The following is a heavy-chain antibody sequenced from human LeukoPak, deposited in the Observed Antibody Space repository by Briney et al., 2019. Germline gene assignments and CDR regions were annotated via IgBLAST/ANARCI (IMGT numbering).Heavy chain of an antibody. Sequence: KPGGSLRLSCAASGFTFSSYSMNWVRQAPGKGLEWVSSISSSSSYIYYADSVKGRFTISRDNAKNSLYLQMNSLRAEDTAVYYCARGGGRGFSYGLGVGMDVWGQGTTVTVSS. J-gene: IGHJ6*02. D-gene: IGHD5-18*01. CDR2: ISSSSSYI. V-gene: IGHV3-21*01. CDR1: GFTFSSYS. CDR3: ARGGGRGFSYGLGVGMDV.